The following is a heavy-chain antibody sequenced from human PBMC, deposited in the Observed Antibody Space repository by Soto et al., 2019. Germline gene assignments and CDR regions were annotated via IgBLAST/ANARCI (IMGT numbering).Heavy chain of an antibody. J-gene: IGHJ4*02. CDR1: GGAISTYY. V-gene: IGHV4-59*01. CDR3: VIGGKRYEDY. D-gene: IGHD5-18*01. CDR2: IYYTGST. Sequence: SETLSLTCAIYGGAISTYYWSWIRQPPGKGLEWIGYIYYTGSTSYNPSLRSRVTISVDTSKNEFSLELRSVTAADTAVYYCVIGGKRYEDYLGKGTPVTVSS.